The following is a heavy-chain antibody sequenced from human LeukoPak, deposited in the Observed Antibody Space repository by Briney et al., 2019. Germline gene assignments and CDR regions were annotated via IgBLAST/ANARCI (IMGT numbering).Heavy chain of an antibody. D-gene: IGHD3-22*01. CDR2: IIPIFGTA. Sequence: SVKVSRKASGGTFSSYAISWVRQAPGQGLEWMGGIIPIFGTANYAQKFQGRVTITTDESTSTAYMELSSLRSEDTAVYYCARGGWNYYDSSGYELDPWGQGTLVTVSS. J-gene: IGHJ5*02. CDR3: ARGGWNYYDSSGYELDP. CDR1: GGTFSSYA. V-gene: IGHV1-69*05.